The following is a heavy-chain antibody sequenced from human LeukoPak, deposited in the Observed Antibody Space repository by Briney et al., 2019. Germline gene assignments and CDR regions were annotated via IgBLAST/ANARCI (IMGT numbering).Heavy chain of an antibody. CDR1: GFTFSSYG. Sequence: PGRSLRLSCAASGFTFSSYGMHWVRQAPGKGLEWVAVIWYDGSDKYYADSVKGRFTISRDNSKNTLYLQMNSLRAEDTAVYYCARDYYYDSSGYRPDAFDIWGQGTMVTVSS. CDR3: ARDYYYDSSGYRPDAFDI. D-gene: IGHD3-22*01. CDR2: IWYDGSDK. V-gene: IGHV3-33*01. J-gene: IGHJ3*02.